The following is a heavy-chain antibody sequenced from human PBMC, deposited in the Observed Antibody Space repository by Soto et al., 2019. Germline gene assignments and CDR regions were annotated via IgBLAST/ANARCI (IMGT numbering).Heavy chain of an antibody. Sequence: EVQLLESGGGLVQPGGSLRLSCAASGFTFNNYAMSWVRQAPGKGLEWVSGINARGGNTYYADSVKGRVTISRDNSKNTLYLQMNSLRAEDTAVYYCARDPHPDYDFWSGYYYFDSWGQGTLVTVSS. CDR2: INARGGNT. CDR1: GFTFNNYA. CDR3: ARDPHPDYDFWSGYYYFDS. D-gene: IGHD3-3*01. J-gene: IGHJ4*02. V-gene: IGHV3-23*01.